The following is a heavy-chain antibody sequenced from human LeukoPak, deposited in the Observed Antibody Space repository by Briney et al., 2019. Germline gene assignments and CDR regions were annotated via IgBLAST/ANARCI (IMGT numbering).Heavy chain of an antibody. Sequence: PSQTLSLTCTVSGGSISSGGYYWSWIRQPPGKGLEWIGYIYHSGSTYYNPSLKSRVTISVDRSKNQFSLKLSSVTAADTAVYYCARVRLGSSSWYPLDYWGQGTLVTVSS. CDR2: IYHSGST. D-gene: IGHD6-13*01. V-gene: IGHV4-30-2*01. CDR3: ARVRLGSSSWYPLDY. J-gene: IGHJ4*02. CDR1: GGSISSGGYY.